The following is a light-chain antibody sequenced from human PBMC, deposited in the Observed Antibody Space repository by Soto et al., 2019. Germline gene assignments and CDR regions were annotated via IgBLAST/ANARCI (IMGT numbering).Light chain of an antibody. Sequence: IQMTQSPSTLSGSVGARVIIPCRASQIISSWLACYQQTPGKAPTLLIYKESTLKSGVPSRFSGSGSGTESTLTISSLQRDDFATYYCQHYNSYSAAFGQGTKVDIK. J-gene: IGKJ1*01. CDR3: QHYNSYSAA. CDR2: KES. V-gene: IGKV1-5*03. CDR1: QIISSW.